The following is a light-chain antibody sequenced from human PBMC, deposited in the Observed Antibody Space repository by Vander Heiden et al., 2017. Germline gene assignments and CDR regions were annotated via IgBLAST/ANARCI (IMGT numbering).Light chain of an antibody. CDR3: QQDGSSRWT. Sequence: EIVLTQSPGTLSLSPGERATLSCRASQSVSSSHLAWYQQKPGQAPRLLIYGASSRATGIPDRFSGSGSGTDFTLTISRLEPEDFAVYYCQQDGSSRWTFGQGTKVEIK. V-gene: IGKV3-20*01. J-gene: IGKJ1*01. CDR2: GAS. CDR1: QSVSSSH.